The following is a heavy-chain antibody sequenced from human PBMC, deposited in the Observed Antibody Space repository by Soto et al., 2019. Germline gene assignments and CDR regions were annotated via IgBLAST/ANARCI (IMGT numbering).Heavy chain of an antibody. Sequence: QITLKESGPTLVEPTQTLTLTCSFSGFSLTNSGVGVGWFRQAPGKALECLGIIYWDNDRRYNPSLKTRLTITKDTSKNQVVLSMTYMEPVDTGTYYCAHRVSHSAWDVGWFDSWGQGTPVTVS. J-gene: IGHJ5*01. CDR1: GFSLTNSGVG. CDR3: AHRVSHSAWDVGWFDS. CDR2: IYWDNDR. D-gene: IGHD1-26*01. V-gene: IGHV2-5*02.